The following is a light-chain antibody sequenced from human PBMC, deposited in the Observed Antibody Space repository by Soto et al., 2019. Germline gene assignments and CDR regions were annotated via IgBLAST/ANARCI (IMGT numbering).Light chain of an antibody. Sequence: DLQMTQSPSTLSSSLGDRVTITCRASQSISRRLAWYQQKTGKAPKFLIYDDSSLESGVPLRLSGSGSGTDFNLTISSLQPDDFATYYCQQYNNFPWTCGQGTKVDIK. CDR1: QSISRR. CDR3: QQYNNFPWT. CDR2: DDS. V-gene: IGKV1-5*01. J-gene: IGKJ1*01.